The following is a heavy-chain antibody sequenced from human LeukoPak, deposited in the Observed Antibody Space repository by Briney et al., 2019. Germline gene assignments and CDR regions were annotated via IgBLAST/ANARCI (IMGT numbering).Heavy chain of an antibody. D-gene: IGHD3/OR15-3a*01. CDR1: GYTFTGYY. CDR2: INPNSGGT. CDR3: ARDNWTT. V-gene: IGHV1-2*02. Sequence: ASVKVSCKAPGYTFTGYYMHWVRQAPGQGLEWMGWINPNSGGTNYAQKLQDRVTMTTDTSTSTAYMELRSLRSDDTAVYYCARDNWTTWGQGSLVTVSS. J-gene: IGHJ5*02.